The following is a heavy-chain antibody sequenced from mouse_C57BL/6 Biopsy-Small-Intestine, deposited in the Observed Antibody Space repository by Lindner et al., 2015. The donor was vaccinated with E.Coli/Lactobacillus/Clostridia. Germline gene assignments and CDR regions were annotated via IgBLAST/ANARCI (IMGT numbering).Heavy chain of an antibody. D-gene: IGHD6-1*01. V-gene: IGHV1-81*01. J-gene: IGHJ4*01. Sequence: SVKVSCKASGYTFTSYGISWVRQAPGQGLEWMGWISGYNGNTNYAQKLQGRVTMTTDTSTNTTYMELRSLRSDDTAVYYCARARQSTRSDILTGSKLFDYWGQGTLVTVSS. CDR1: GYTFTSYG. CDR2: ISGYNGNT. CDR3: ARARQSTRSDILTGSKLFDY.